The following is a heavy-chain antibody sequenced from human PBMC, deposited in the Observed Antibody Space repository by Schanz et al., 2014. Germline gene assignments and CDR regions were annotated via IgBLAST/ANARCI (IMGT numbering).Heavy chain of an antibody. CDR3: ARDRSSGIDFDY. Sequence: QLQLVQSGAEVKRPGASAKVTCKASGNIFTNYYIHWVRQAPGQGLEWMGIINPSGGNANYARKFQGRGTMTRDTSTDTVYLEVRSLRLEDTAIYYCARDRSSGIDFDYWGQGTLVTVSS. J-gene: IGHJ4*02. CDR1: GNIFTNYY. V-gene: IGHV1-46*01. D-gene: IGHD3-22*01. CDR2: INPSGGNA.